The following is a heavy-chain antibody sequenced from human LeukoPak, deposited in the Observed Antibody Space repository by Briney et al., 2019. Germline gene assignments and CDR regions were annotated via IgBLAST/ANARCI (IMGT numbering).Heavy chain of an antibody. V-gene: IGHV1-2*02. Sequence: GASVKVSCKASGYTFTGYYMHWARQAPGQGLEWMGWINPNSGGTNYAQKFQGRVTMTRDTSISTAYMELSRLRSDDTAVYYCARGELFCGGDCYGFWGQGTLVTVSS. CDR1: GYTFTGYY. D-gene: IGHD2-21*01. J-gene: IGHJ4*02. CDR3: ARGELFCGGDCYGF. CDR2: INPNSGGT.